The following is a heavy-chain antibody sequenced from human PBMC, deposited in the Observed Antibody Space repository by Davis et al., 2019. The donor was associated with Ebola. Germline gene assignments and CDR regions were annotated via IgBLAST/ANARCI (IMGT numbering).Heavy chain of an antibody. D-gene: IGHD2-15*01. J-gene: IGHJ4*02. CDR2: ISTSSSTM. V-gene: IGHV3-48*02. CDR3: ARGQDRDY. Sequence: GESLKISCAASGFTFDDYAMHWVRQAPGKGLEWISSISTSSSTMYYADSVKGRFTISRDNAKNSLYLQMNSLRDEDTAVYYCARGQDRDYWGQGTLVTVSS. CDR1: GFTFDDYA.